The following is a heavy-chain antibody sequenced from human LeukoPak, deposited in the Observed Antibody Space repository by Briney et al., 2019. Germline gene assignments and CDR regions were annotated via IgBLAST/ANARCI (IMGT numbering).Heavy chain of an antibody. CDR1: GGSISSGAYS. J-gene: IGHJ4*02. Sequence: PSQTLSLSCAVSGGSISSGAYSWSWIQQPPGQGLEWIGYIYRSGSTYYNPSLKSRVTISVDRSKNQFSLKLSSVTAADTAVYYCAGAPTSGVATSFDYWGQGTLVTVSS. CDR2: IYRSGST. CDR3: AGAPTSGVATSFDY. V-gene: IGHV4-30-2*01. D-gene: IGHD5-12*01.